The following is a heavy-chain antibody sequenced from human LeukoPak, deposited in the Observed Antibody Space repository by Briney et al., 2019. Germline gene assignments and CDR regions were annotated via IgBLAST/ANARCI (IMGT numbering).Heavy chain of an antibody. D-gene: IGHD3-22*01. CDR1: GGSISSNHW. CDR3: ARDNYDNSGYYFDY. J-gene: IGHJ4*02. Sequence: SGTLSLTCAVSGGSISSNHWWSWVRQPPGKGLEWIGEIYHSGRTNYTPSLKSRVTISGDKSKNQLSLKLSSVTAADTAVYYCARDNYDNSGYYFDYWGQGTLVTVSS. V-gene: IGHV4-4*02. CDR2: IYHSGRT.